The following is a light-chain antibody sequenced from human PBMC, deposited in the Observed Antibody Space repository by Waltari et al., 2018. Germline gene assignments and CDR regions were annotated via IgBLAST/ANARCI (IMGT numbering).Light chain of an antibody. V-gene: IGKV1-8*01. CDR3: QQYYSYPRT. CDR1: QGISSY. J-gene: IGKJ1*01. Sequence: AIRMTQSPSSFSASTGDRVTITCRASQGISSYLAWYQQKPGKAPKLLIYAASTLQSRVPSRFSGSGSGTDLTLTISCLQSEDFATYYCQQYYSYPRTFGQGTKVEIK. CDR2: AAS.